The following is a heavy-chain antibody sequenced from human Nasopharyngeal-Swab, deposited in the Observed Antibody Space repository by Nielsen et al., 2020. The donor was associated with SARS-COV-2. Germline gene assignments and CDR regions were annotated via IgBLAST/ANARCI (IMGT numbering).Heavy chain of an antibody. V-gene: IGHV1-69*01. D-gene: IGHD6-19*01. J-gene: IGHJ6*03. CDR2: IIPIFGTA. Sequence: VRQAPGQGRGWMGGIIPIFGTANYAQKFQGRVTITADESTSTAYMELSSLRSEDTAVYYCARVKVRRSGWFLVDYYYMDVWGKGTTVTVSS. CDR3: ARVKVRRSGWFLVDYYYMDV.